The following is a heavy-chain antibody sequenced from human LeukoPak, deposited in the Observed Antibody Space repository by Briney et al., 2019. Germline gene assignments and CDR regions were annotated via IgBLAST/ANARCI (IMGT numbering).Heavy chain of an antibody. Sequence: SETLSLTCTVSGGSISSYYWSWIRQRAGKGLEWIGRIYTSGSTNYNPSLKSRVTMSVDTSKNQFSLKLSSVTAADTAVYYCARGQRYCSGGSCYAPLDYWGQGTLVTVSS. V-gene: IGHV4-4*07. J-gene: IGHJ4*02. CDR1: GGSISSYY. CDR2: IYTSGST. CDR3: ARGQRYCSGGSCYAPLDY. D-gene: IGHD2-15*01.